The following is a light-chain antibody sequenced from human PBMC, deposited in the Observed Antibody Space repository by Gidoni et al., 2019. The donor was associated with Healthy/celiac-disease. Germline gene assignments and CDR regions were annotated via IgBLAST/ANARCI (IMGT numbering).Light chain of an antibody. J-gene: IGKJ2*03. CDR3: QQSYSTPPS. V-gene: IGKV1-39*01. CDR1: QSISSY. CDR2: AAS. Sequence: DIQMTQSPSSLSASVGDRVTITCRASQSISSYLNWYQQKPGKAPKLLIYAASSLQSGVPSRFRGSGSGTAFTLTISSLQPEDFATYYCQQSYSTPPSFXQXTKLEIK.